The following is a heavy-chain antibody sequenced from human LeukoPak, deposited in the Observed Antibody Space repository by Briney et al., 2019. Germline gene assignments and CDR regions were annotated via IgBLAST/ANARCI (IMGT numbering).Heavy chain of an antibody. Sequence: ASVKVSCKASGYTFTGYGISWVRQAPGQGLEWMGWISVYNGNTNYVQKFQGRVTITADKSTSTAYMELSSLRSEDTAVYYCAYGGSMVRGGYYYYGMDVWGQGTTVTVSS. CDR2: ISVYNGNT. V-gene: IGHV1-18*01. CDR1: GYTFTGYG. CDR3: AYGGSMVRGGYYYYGMDV. D-gene: IGHD3-10*01. J-gene: IGHJ6*02.